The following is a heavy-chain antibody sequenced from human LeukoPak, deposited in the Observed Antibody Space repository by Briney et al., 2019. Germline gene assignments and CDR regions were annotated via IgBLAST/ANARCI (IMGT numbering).Heavy chain of an antibody. V-gene: IGHV1-8*03. J-gene: IGHJ6*03. CDR1: GGTFSSYA. CDR3: ARKGYDFWSNYYYMDV. CDR2: MNPNSGNT. Sequence: ASVKVSCKASGGTFSSYAISWVRQATGQGLEWMGWMNPNSGNTGYAQKFQGRVTITRNTSISTAYMELSSLRSEDTAVYYCARKGYDFWSNYYYMDVWGKGTTVTVSS. D-gene: IGHD3-3*01.